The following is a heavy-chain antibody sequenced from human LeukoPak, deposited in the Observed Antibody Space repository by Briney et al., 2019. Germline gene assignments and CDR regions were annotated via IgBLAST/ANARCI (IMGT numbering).Heavy chain of an antibody. CDR2: ISSSSSYI. CDR3: ARGFRNSGSSLDI. J-gene: IGHJ3*02. D-gene: IGHD1-26*01. CDR1: GFTFSSYS. V-gene: IGHV3-21*01. Sequence: PGGSLRLSCAASGFTFSSYSMYWVRQAPGKGLEWVSSISSSSSYIYYADSVKGRFTISRDNAKNSLNLQMNSLRAEDTAVYYCARGFRNSGSSLDIWGQWTMVTVSS.